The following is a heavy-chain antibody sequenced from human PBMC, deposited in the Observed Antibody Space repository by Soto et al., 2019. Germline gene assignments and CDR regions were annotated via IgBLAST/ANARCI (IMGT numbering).Heavy chain of an antibody. CDR1: GYTFTSYY. CDR3: ARSNWNDVSYFDY. V-gene: IGHV1-46*03. J-gene: IGHJ4*02. CDR2: INPSGGST. D-gene: IGHD1-1*01. Sequence: QVQLVQSGAEVKKPGASVKVSCKASGYTFTSYYFHWVRQAPGQGLEWVGLINPSGGSTTYARKFQGRVTMTRDTFTSTVYMELSRLRSEDTAVYFCARSNWNDVSYFDYWGQGTLVTVSS.